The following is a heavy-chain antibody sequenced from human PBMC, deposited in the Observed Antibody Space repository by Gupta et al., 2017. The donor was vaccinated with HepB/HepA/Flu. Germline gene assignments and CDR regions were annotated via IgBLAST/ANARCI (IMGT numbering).Heavy chain of an antibody. CDR2: IYGLNTT. Sequence: EVQLVESGGGLVQPGGSLRLSCEASGFSVSNNYMSWVRQAPGKGLEWVSIIYGLNTTYYEDSVKGRFNFSRDSSKNTVYLQINKSKVEDTAVYYCTRGGIVGTNWGQGTLVTVSS. CDR1: GFSVSNNY. D-gene: IGHD1-26*01. CDR3: TRGGIVGTN. V-gene: IGHV3-66*01. J-gene: IGHJ4*02.